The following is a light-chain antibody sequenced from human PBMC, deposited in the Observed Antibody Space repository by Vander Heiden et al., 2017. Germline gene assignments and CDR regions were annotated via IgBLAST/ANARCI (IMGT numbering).Light chain of an antibody. CDR1: SSNIGNNY. Sequence: QSVLTQPPSVSTAPGQKVTTPCSGSSSNIGNNYVSWYQQLPGTAPKLLIYDNNKRPSGIPDRFSGSKSGTSATLGITGLQSGDEADYYCGTWDSSLSALVFGGGTKLTVL. V-gene: IGLV1-51*01. CDR3: GTWDSSLSALV. CDR2: DNN. J-gene: IGLJ3*02.